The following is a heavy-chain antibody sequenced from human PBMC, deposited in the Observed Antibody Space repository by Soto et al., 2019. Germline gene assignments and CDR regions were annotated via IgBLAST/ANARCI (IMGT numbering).Heavy chain of an antibody. CDR3: ARAVDSSSSGVDY. J-gene: IGHJ4*02. V-gene: IGHV1-2*02. CDR1: GYTFTGYY. D-gene: IGHD6-6*01. CDR2: INPNSGGT. Sequence: GASVKVSCKASGYTFTGYYMHWVRQAPGQGLEWMGWINPNSGGTNYAQKFQGRVTMTRDTSISTAYMGLSRLRSDDTAVYYCARAVDSSSSGVDYWGQGTLVTVSS.